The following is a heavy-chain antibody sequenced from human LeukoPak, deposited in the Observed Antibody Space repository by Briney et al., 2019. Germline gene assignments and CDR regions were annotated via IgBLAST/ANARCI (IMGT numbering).Heavy chain of an antibody. V-gene: IGHV3-23*01. CDR3: ANREAAAGPFDY. J-gene: IGHJ4*02. CDR2: LTRSGGDT. D-gene: IGHD6-13*01. CDR1: GFTFTDYP. Sequence: TGGSLRLSCAASGFTFTDYPLSWLRQAPGKGVEWVSALTRSGGDTYLADTVKGRFTISRDNSKNTLYLQMNSLRAEDTAVYYCANREAAAGPFDYWGRGTLVTVSS.